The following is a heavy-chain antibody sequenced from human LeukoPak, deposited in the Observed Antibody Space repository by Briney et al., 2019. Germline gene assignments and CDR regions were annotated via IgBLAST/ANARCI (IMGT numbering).Heavy chain of an antibody. CDR3: ASQVVIQDAFDI. Sequence: SETLSLTCAVYGGSFSGYYWSWIRQPPGKGLEWIGEINHSGSTNYNPSLKSRVTISVDTSKNQFSLKLSSVTAADTAVYYCASQVVIQDAFDIWGQGTMVTVSS. CDR2: INHSGST. D-gene: IGHD3-22*01. J-gene: IGHJ3*02. V-gene: IGHV4-34*01. CDR1: GGSFSGYY.